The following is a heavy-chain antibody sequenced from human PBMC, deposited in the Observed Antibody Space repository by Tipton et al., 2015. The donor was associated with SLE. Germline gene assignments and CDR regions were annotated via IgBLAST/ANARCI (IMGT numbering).Heavy chain of an antibody. CDR2: LSPDGSVT. Sequence: SLRLSCAASGFTFHNYWMHWVRQAPGKGLVWVSRLSPDGSVTTYADSVKGRLTISRDNAKNTLYLQMRSLRVEDTGIYYCARAPTISVAGTTDPFGMDVWGPGTRVTVSS. D-gene: IGHD6-19*01. CDR1: GFTFHNYW. CDR3: ARAPTISVAGTTDPFGMDV. V-gene: IGHV3-74*01. J-gene: IGHJ6*02.